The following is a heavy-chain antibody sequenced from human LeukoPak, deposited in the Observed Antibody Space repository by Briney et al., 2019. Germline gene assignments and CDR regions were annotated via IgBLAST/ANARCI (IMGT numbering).Heavy chain of an antibody. Sequence: GGSLRLSCAASGFTFDDYAMHWVRQAPGKGLEWVSGISWNSGSIGYADSVKGRFTISRDNAKNSLYLQMNSLRAEDTAMYYCAKDKRGDYYGSGSHFDYWGQGTLVTVSS. CDR3: AKDKRGDYYGSGSHFDY. V-gene: IGHV3-9*01. CDR2: ISWNSGSI. J-gene: IGHJ4*02. CDR1: GFTFDDYA. D-gene: IGHD3-10*01.